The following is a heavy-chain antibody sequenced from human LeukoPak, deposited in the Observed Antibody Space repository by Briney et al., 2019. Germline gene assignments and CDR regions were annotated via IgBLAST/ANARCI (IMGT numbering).Heavy chain of an antibody. CDR1: GFTFSNAW. Sequence: GSLRLSCAASGFTFSNAWMSWVRQAPGKGLEWVGRIKSKTDGGTTDYAAPVKGRFTISRDDSNNTLYLKMNSLKTEDTAVYYCTTDEIPYDILTGSYLKDFDYWGQGTLVTVSS. J-gene: IGHJ4*02. V-gene: IGHV3-15*01. CDR2: IKSKTDGGTT. CDR3: TTDEIPYDILTGSYLKDFDY. D-gene: IGHD3-9*01.